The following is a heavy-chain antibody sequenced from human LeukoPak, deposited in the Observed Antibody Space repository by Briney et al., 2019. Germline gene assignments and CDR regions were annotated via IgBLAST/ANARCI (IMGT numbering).Heavy chain of an antibody. CDR3: ARGSAYSH. J-gene: IGHJ4*02. CDR1: GFTVSTNY. Sequence: GGSLRLSCAASGFTVSTNYMSWVRQAPGKGLEWVSVIYSGGSTCYADSVKGRFTISRDNSKNMLYLQMSSLRAEDTAVYYCARGSAYSHWGQGTLVTVSS. CDR2: IYSGGST. D-gene: IGHD3-22*01. V-gene: IGHV3-66*02.